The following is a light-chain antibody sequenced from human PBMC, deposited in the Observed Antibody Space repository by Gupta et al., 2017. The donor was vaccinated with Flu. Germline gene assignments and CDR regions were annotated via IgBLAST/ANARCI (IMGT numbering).Light chain of an antibody. CDR1: SSNIGAGFD. V-gene: IGLV1-40*01. CDR2: ANT. Sequence: QSVLTQPPSVSGAPGQRVTISCTGTSSNIGAGFDVHWYQQLPGTAPKPVIFANTKRPSGVPDRFSGSKSDTSASLAITGLQADDEADYYCQSYDSSLSGSVFGGGTKLTAL. CDR3: QSYDSSLSGSV. J-gene: IGLJ2*01.